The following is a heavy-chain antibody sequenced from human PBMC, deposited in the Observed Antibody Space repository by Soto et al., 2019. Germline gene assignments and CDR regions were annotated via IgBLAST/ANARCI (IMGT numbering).Heavy chain of an antibody. J-gene: IGHJ6*02. D-gene: IGHD6-13*01. CDR3: ARLIYSSSWPLDV. V-gene: IGHV4-39*01. Sequence: QLQLQESGPGLVKPSETLSLTCTVSGGSISSSSYYWGWIRQPPGKGLEWIGSIYYSGSTYYNPSLKSRVXXSXDXYKNQFSLKLSSVTAADTAVYYCARLIYSSSWPLDVWGQGTTVTVSS. CDR2: IYYSGST. CDR1: GGSISSSSYY.